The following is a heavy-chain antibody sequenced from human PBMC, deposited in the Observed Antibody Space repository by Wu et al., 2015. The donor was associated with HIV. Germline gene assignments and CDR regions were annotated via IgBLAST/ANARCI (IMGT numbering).Heavy chain of an antibody. Sequence: QVQLVQSGAEVKKPGSSVKVSCKASGNIFSKYSINWVRQAPGQGLEWLGGSPLCLVQQTTHRSSRAESRLPRTNPRAPAYMELSSLRSEDTAVYYCARPDRAYDILTGPLNYWGQGTLVTVSS. V-gene: IGHV1-69*05. CDR2: SPLCLVQ. D-gene: IGHD3-9*01. CDR1: GNIFSKYS. J-gene: IGHJ4*02. CDR3: ARPDRAYDILTGPLNY.